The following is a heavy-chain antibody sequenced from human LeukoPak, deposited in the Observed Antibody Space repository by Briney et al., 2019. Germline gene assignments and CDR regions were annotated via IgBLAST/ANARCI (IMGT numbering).Heavy chain of an antibody. V-gene: IGHV3-53*01. Sequence: GGSLRLSCAASGFTVSSNYMSWVRQAPGKGLEWVSVIYRGGSTHYAGSVEGRFTISRDKSKNTVYLQLNSLRAEDTAVYYCAKSHHYYGSGSYDYWGQGTLVTVSS. CDR1: GFTVSSNY. D-gene: IGHD3-10*01. CDR2: IYRGGST. CDR3: AKSHHYYGSGSYDY. J-gene: IGHJ4*02.